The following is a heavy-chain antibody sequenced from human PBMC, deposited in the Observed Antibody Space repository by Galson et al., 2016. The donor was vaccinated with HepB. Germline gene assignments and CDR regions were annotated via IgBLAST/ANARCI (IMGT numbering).Heavy chain of an antibody. CDR3: ARRRTTGYFDY. D-gene: IGHD2-8*02. CDR2: IYYRGST. CDR1: GGSISSSNYY. V-gene: IGHV4-39*01. J-gene: IGHJ4*02. Sequence: SETLSLTCTASGGSISSSNYYWDWIRQPPGKGLEWIGSIYYRGSTYYNPSLNSRVTIFVDTSKNQFSLKLSSVSAADTAVYYCARRRTTGYFDYWGQGTLVTVSS.